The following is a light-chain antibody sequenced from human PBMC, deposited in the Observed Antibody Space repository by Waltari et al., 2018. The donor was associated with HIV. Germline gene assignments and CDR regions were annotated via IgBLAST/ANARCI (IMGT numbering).Light chain of an antibody. CDR3: CSYAGSSTFDVV. CDR2: DVS. Sequence: QSALTQPASVSGSPGQSITISCTGTSSDVGGYNYVSWYQQPPGKAPKLMSYDVSKRPSGVSNRFAGSKSGNTASLTISGLQAEDEADYYCCSYAGSSTFDVVFGGGTKLTVL. J-gene: IGLJ2*01. V-gene: IGLV2-23*02. CDR1: SSDVGGYNY.